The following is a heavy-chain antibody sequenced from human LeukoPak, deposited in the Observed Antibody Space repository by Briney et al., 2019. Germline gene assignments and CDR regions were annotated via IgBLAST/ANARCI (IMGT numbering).Heavy chain of an antibody. V-gene: IGHV3-23*01. CDR1: GFTFSSYA. J-gene: IGHJ6*03. Sequence: GGSLRLSCAASGFTFSSYAMSWVRQAPGKGLEGVSAISGSGGSTYYADSVKGRFTISRDNSKNTLYLQMNSLRAEDTAVYYCAKGVDTDYYYYYMDVWGKGTTVTVSS. CDR2: ISGSGGST. CDR3: AKGVDTDYYYYYMDV. D-gene: IGHD5-18*01.